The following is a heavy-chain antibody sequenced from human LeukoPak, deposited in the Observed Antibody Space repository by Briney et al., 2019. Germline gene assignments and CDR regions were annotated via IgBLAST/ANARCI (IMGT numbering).Heavy chain of an antibody. CDR1: GFTFSSYS. CDR3: ARAPLYGGHAEWFDP. D-gene: IGHD4-23*01. V-gene: IGHV3-30*03. Sequence: PGGSLRLSCAASGFTFSSYSMNWVRQTPGKGLEWVAVISYDGSNKYYADSVKGRFTISRDNSKNTLFLQMNSLRAEDRAVYYCARAPLYGGHAEWFDPWGQGTLVTVSS. CDR2: ISYDGSNK. J-gene: IGHJ5*02.